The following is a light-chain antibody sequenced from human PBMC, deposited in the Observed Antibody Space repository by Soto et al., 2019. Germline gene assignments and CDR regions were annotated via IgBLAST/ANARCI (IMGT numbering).Light chain of an antibody. V-gene: IGKV3-20*01. CDR3: QQYGSSPWT. J-gene: IGKJ5*01. CDR1: ESVSRN. Sequence: EVVMTQSPATLSVSPGERATLSCRASESVSRNLAWYQQKPGQAPRLLIYGASSRATGIPDRFSGSGSGTDFTLTISRLEPEDFAVYYCQQYGSSPWTFGQGTRLEIK. CDR2: GAS.